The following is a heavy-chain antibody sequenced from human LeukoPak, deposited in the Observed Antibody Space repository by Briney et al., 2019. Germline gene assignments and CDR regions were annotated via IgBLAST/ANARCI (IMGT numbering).Heavy chain of an antibody. CDR1: GYTFTSYY. D-gene: IGHD3-22*01. V-gene: IGHV1-46*01. CDR2: INPSGGST. J-gene: IGHJ3*02. CDR3: ATHLWDYYDSSEDAFDM. Sequence: GASVKVSCKASGYTFTSYYMHWVRQAPGQGLEWMGIINPSGGSTSYAQKFQGRVTMTRDMSTSTVYMELSSLRSEDTAVYYCATHLWDYYDSSEDAFDMWGQGTMVTVSS.